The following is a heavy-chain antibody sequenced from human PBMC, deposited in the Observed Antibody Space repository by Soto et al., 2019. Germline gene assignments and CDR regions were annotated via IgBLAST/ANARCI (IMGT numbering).Heavy chain of an antibody. CDR1: GYSFTSYW. Sequence: GESLKISCKGSGYSFTSYWISWVRQMPGKGLEWMGRIDPSDSYTNYSPSFQGHVTISADKSISTAYLQWSSLKASDTAMYYCASSLAVAGTTLDYWGKGTLVTVSS. CDR2: IDPSDSYT. V-gene: IGHV5-10-1*01. D-gene: IGHD6-19*01. CDR3: ASSLAVAGTTLDY. J-gene: IGHJ4*02.